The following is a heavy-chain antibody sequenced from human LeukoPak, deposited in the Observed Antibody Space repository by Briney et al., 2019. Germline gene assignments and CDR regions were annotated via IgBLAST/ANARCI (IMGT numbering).Heavy chain of an antibody. J-gene: IGHJ4*02. CDR1: GFTFNDYA. CDR3: AKGIYDYALDF. CDR2: ISASGSKT. Sequence: PGGSLRLSCAASGFTFNDYAMTWVRQAPGKGLEWVSLISASGSKTYYGGSAKGRFIISRDNSKNTLNLQMTNLRAEDTALYYCAKGIYDYALDFWGQGALVTVSS. V-gene: IGHV3-23*02. D-gene: IGHD4/OR15-4a*01.